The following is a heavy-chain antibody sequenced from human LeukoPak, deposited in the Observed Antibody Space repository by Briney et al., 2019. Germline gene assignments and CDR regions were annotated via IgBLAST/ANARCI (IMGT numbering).Heavy chain of an antibody. Sequence: ASVKVSCKASGYTFTSYAIHGVRQAPGQRLEWRGWINAGNGNTKYSQKFQGRVTITRDTSASTAYMELSSLRSEDTAVYYCARVVEDYYDSSGYYYSSWFDPWGQGTLVTVSS. J-gene: IGHJ5*02. V-gene: IGHV1-3*01. D-gene: IGHD3-22*01. CDR1: GYTFTSYA. CDR3: ARVVEDYYDSSGYYYSSWFDP. CDR2: INAGNGNT.